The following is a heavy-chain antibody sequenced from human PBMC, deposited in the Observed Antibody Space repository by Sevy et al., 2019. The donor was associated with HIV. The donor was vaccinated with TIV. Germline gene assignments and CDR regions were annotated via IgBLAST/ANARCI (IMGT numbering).Heavy chain of an antibody. V-gene: IGHV1-24*01. CDR3: ATSPDYYDSSRDAFDI. CDR2: YDPEDGET. Sequence: ASVKVSCKVSGYSVSDLSIHWVRQAPGKGLDWMGGYDPEDGETIYAQKFQGRVTMTEDTSTDKAYMELSSLRSEDTAVYYCATSPDYYDSSRDAFDIWGQGTMVTVSS. J-gene: IGHJ3*02. D-gene: IGHD3-22*01. CDR1: GYSVSDLS.